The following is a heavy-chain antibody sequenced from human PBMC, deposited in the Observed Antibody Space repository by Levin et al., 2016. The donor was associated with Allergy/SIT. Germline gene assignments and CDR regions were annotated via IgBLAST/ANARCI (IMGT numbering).Heavy chain of an antibody. J-gene: IGHJ6*02. CDR2: IYYSGST. V-gene: IGHV4-59*01. Sequence: LPGKGLEWIGYIYYSGSTNYNPSLKSRVTISVDTSKNQFSLKLSSVTAADTAVYYCARGPLGDYSNYYYYYYGMDVWGQGTTVTVSS. D-gene: IGHD4-11*01. CDR3: ARGPLGDYSNYYYYYYGMDV.